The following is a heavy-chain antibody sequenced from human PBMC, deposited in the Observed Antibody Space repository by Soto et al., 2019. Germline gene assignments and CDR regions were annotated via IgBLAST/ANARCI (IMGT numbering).Heavy chain of an antibody. D-gene: IGHD3-10*01. Sequence: SVKVSCKASGGTFSSYAISWVRQAPGQGLEWMGGIIPIFGTANYAQKFQGRVTITADESTSTAYMELSSLRSEDTAVYYCARKVLGSTTRPDYWYFDLWGRGTLVTVSS. V-gene: IGHV1-69*13. CDR1: GGTFSSYA. J-gene: IGHJ2*01. CDR2: IIPIFGTA. CDR3: ARKVLGSTTRPDYWYFDL.